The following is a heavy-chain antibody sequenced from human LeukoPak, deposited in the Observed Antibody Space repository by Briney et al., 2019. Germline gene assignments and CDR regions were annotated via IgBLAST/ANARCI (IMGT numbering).Heavy chain of an antibody. D-gene: IGHD1-1*01. J-gene: IGHJ6*03. CDR3: TRTQVQPERLGYYYYMDL. CDR2: IRSKAYGGTT. V-gene: IGHV3-49*04. CDR1: GFTFGDYA. Sequence: GGSLRLSCTASGFTFGDYAMSWVRQAPGKGLQGVGFIRSKAYGGTTEYAASVKGRFTISRDDSKSIAYLQMNSLKTEDTAVSYFTRTQVQPERLGYYYYMDLWGKGTTVTVPS.